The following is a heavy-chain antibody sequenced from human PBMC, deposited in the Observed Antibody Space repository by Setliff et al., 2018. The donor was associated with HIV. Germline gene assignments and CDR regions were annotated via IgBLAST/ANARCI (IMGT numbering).Heavy chain of an antibody. V-gene: IGHV4-61*02. D-gene: IGHD5-18*01. CDR2: IYTSGST. J-gene: IGHJ4*02. Sequence: LSLTCTVSGGSISSGSYYWSWIRQPAGKGLEWIGRIYTSGSTNYNPSLKSRVTISVDTSKNQFSLKLSSVTAADTAVYYCASTGGYSYGFFDSWGQGALVTVSS. CDR1: GGSISSGSYY. CDR3: ASTGGYSYGFFDS.